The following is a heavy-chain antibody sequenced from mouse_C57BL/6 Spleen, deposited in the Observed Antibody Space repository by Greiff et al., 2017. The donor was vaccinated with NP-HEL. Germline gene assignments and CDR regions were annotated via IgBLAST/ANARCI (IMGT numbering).Heavy chain of an antibody. D-gene: IGHD1-1*01. CDR1: GYTFTSYG. CDR3: ASTTVVVDAMDY. CDR2: IYPRSGNT. Sequence: VKLMESGAELARPGASVKLSCKASGYTFTSYGISWVKQRTGQGLEWIGEIYPRSGNTYYNEKFKGKATLTADKSSSTAYMELRSLTSEDSAVYFCASTTVVVDAMDYWGQGTSVTVSS. J-gene: IGHJ4*01. V-gene: IGHV1-81*01.